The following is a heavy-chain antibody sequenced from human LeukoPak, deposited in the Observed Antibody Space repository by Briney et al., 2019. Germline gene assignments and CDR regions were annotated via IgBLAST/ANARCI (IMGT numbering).Heavy chain of an antibody. CDR1: GGSFSGYY. J-gene: IGHJ4*02. V-gene: IGHV4-34*01. CDR2: INHSGST. Sequence: SETLSLTCAVYGGSFSGYYWSWIRQPPGKGLEWIGEINHSGSTNYNPSLKSRVTISVDTSKNQFSLKLSSVTAADTAVYYCARGRGYSYNFDYWGRGTLATVSS. D-gene: IGHD5-18*01. CDR3: ARGRGYSYNFDY.